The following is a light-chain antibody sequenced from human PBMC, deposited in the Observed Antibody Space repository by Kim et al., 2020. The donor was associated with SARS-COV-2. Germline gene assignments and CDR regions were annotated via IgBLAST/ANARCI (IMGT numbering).Light chain of an antibody. CDR1: SLRSYY. Sequence: SSELTQDPAVSVALGQTVRITCQGDSLRSYYASWYQQKPRQAPLLVIFGKNNRPSGIPDRFSGSSSGNTASLTISGAQAEDEADFYCHSRDSSANVVFGGGTQLTVL. J-gene: IGLJ2*01. CDR3: HSRDSSANVV. V-gene: IGLV3-19*01. CDR2: GKN.